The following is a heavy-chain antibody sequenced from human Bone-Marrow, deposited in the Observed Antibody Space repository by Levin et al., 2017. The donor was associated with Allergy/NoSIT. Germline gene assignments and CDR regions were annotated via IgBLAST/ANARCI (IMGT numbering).Heavy chain of an antibody. V-gene: IGHV4-34*01. Sequence: SETLSLTCAVYGGSFNDYFWSWIRQSPGKGLEWIGEINHSGATKYNPSLKSRVTISLDTSKNQLSLTLRSVTAADTAVYYCARSPPTPFWVGDLLYCHHCGMDVWGQGTTVTVSS. D-gene: IGHD3-10*01. CDR3: ARSPPTPFWVGDLLYCHHCGMDV. J-gene: IGHJ6*02. CDR2: INHSGAT. CDR1: GGSFNDYF.